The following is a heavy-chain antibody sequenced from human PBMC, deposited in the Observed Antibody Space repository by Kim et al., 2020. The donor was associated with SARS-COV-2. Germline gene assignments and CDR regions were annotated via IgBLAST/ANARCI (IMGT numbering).Heavy chain of an antibody. J-gene: IGHJ4*02. V-gene: IGHV3-49*04. CDR1: GFIFGDYA. Sequence: GGSLRLSCTGSGFIFGDYAMSWVRQAPGKGLEWVGLIRTRAYGGTTQYAASVEATSIITRDDSKNIAYMHMNSLKTEDTAVYYCIRGQQQLGAGYFSDCWGQRTPVTVSS. CDR3: IRGQQQLGAGYFSDC. CDR2: IRTRAYGGTT. D-gene: IGHD1-1*01.